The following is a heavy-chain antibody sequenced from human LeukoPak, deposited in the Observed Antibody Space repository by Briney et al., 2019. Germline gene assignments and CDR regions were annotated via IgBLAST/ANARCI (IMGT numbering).Heavy chain of an antibody. D-gene: IGHD2-2*01. V-gene: IGHV1-18*01. Sequence: ASVKVSCKASGYTFTDYGITWVRQAPGQGLEWMGWISADNDYTDYSQKLQGRVTMTTDTSTSTAYLELRSLRSDDTALYYCARVEVPAALLGFDYWRQGTLVTVSS. J-gene: IGHJ4*02. CDR1: GYTFTDYG. CDR3: ARVEVPAALLGFDY. CDR2: ISADNDYT.